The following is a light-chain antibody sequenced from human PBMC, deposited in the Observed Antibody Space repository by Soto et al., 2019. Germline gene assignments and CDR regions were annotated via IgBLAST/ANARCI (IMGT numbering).Light chain of an antibody. Sequence: QSALTQPPSASGSPGQSVTISCTGTSSDVGYYNSVSWYQQHPGKAPKLMIYEVSKRPSGVPERFSGSKSGNTASLAITGLQAEDEADYYCQSYDSSLSGVVFGGGTKVTVL. CDR2: EVS. CDR3: QSYDSSLSGVV. CDR1: SSDVGYYNS. V-gene: IGLV2-8*01. J-gene: IGLJ2*01.